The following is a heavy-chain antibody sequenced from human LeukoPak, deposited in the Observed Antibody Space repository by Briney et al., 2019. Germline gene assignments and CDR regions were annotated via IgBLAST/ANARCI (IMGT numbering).Heavy chain of an antibody. D-gene: IGHD3-10*01. CDR2: INHSGST. V-gene: IGHV4-34*01. CDR3: ARREGRYYYGSGNDY. CDR1: GGSFSGYY. Sequence: KPSETLSLTCAVYGGSFSGYYWSWIRQPPGKGLEWIGEINHSGSTNYNPSLKSRVTISVDTSKNQFSLKLSSVTAADTAVYYCARREGRYYYGSGNDYWGQGTLVTVSS. J-gene: IGHJ4*02.